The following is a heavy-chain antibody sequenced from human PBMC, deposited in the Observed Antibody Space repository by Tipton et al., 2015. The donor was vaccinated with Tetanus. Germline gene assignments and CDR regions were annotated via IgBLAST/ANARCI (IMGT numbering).Heavy chain of an antibody. Sequence: SLRLSCAASGFTFSSYWMHWVRQAPGKGLVWVSRINSDGSSTSYADSVKGRFTISRDNAKNTLYLQMNSLRAEDTAVYYCARVAVAGLNWFDPWGQGTLVTVSS. CDR2: INSDGSST. V-gene: IGHV3-74*01. J-gene: IGHJ5*02. D-gene: IGHD6-19*01. CDR3: ARVAVAGLNWFDP. CDR1: GFTFSSYW.